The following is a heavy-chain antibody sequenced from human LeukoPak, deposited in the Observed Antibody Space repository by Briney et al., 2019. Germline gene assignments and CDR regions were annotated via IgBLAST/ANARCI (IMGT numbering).Heavy chain of an antibody. CDR1: GFTFSSYA. V-gene: IGHV3-23*01. CDR3: AKGTSCSGGSCYPRYFQH. Sequence: GGSLRLSCAASGFTFSSYAMSWVRQAPGKGLEWVSAISGSGGSTYYADSVKGRFTISRDNSKNTLYLQMNSLRAEDTAVYYCAKGTSCSGGSCYPRYFQHWGQGTLVTVSS. CDR2: ISGSGGST. D-gene: IGHD2-15*01. J-gene: IGHJ1*01.